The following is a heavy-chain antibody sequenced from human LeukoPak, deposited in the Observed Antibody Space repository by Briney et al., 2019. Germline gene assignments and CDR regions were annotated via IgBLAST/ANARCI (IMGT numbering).Heavy chain of an antibody. CDR3: ARAPDYYGSGSVEGCFQH. J-gene: IGHJ1*01. Sequence: SETLSLTCAVYGGSFSGYYWSWIRQPPGKGREWIGEINHSGSTNYNPSLKSRVTISVDTSKNQFSLKLSSVTAADTAVYYCARAPDYYGSGSVEGCFQHWGQGTLVTVSS. D-gene: IGHD3-10*01. CDR2: INHSGST. CDR1: GGSFSGYY. V-gene: IGHV4-34*01.